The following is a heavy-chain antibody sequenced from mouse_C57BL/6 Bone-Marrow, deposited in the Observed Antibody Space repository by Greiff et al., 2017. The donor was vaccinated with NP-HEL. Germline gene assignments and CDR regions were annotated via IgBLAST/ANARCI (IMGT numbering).Heavy chain of an antibody. D-gene: IGHD2-10*02. V-gene: IGHV1-47*01. Sequence: VQLVESGAELVKPGASVKMSCKASGYTFTTYSIDWMKQNPGQSLEWIGNFHPYNGDTKYNEKFKGKATLTVEKSSSTVYLELSRLTSDDSAVDDGARSAVPLGNAMDYWGQGTSVTVSS. J-gene: IGHJ4*01. CDR3: ARSAVPLGNAMDY. CDR1: GYTFTTYS. CDR2: FHPYNGDT.